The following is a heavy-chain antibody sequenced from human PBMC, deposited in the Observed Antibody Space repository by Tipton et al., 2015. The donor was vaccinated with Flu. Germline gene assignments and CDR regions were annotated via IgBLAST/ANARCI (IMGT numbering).Heavy chain of an antibody. Sequence: TLSLTCTVSGGSINSTTYYWGWVRQPPGKGLEWIATVFHSGLTHYNPSLKSRVTISVDTSKNQFSLKLSSVNAADTAVYYCARHGGYYFDYWGQGTLVTVSS. V-gene: IGHV4-39*07. CDR1: GGSINSTTYY. J-gene: IGHJ4*02. CDR2: VFHSGLT. D-gene: IGHD4-23*01. CDR3: ARHGGYYFDY.